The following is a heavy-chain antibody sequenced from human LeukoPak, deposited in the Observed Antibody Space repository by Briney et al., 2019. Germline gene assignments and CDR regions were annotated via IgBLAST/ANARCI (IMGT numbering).Heavy chain of an antibody. CDR3: AKAPIGSTIDY. CDR1: GLTFSSYA. CDR2: MTGSGDFT. Sequence: GGSLRLSCTTSGLTFSSYAMSWVRQAPGKGLEWVSTMTGSGDFTYYADSVKGRFTVSRDNSKNTLYLQMNSLRAEDTAVYYCAKAPIGSTIDYWGQGTLVTVSS. D-gene: IGHD1-1*01. V-gene: IGHV3-23*01. J-gene: IGHJ4*02.